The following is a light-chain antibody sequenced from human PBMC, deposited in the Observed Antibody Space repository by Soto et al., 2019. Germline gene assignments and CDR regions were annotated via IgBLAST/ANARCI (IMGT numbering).Light chain of an antibody. V-gene: IGKV3-11*01. J-gene: IGKJ1*01. CDR1: QSVSSY. CDR2: DAS. Sequence: IVLTQSPAILSLSPGERAILSCRASQSVSSYLAWYQQKPGQAPRLLIYDASNRATGIPARFSGSGSGTDFTLTISSLEPEDFAVYYCQQRSNCPWTFGQGTNVDI. CDR3: QQRSNCPWT.